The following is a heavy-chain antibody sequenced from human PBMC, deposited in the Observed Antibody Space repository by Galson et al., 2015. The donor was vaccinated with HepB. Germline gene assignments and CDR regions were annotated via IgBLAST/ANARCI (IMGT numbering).Heavy chain of an antibody. CDR1: GYTFTDYY. CDR3: ARAGAGTGAFDL. D-gene: IGHD6-19*01. J-gene: IGHJ3*01. CDR2: INPNSRGT. V-gene: IGHV1-2*06. Sequence: SVKVSCKASGYTFTDYYVHWVRQAPGQGLEWMGRINPNSRGTNFAQRFQARVAMTRDTSVRTAYMELSRLRSDDTAIYYCARAGAGTGAFDLWGQGTMVTVSS.